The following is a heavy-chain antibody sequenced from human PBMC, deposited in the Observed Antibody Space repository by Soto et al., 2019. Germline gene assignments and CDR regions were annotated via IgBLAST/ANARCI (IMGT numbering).Heavy chain of an antibody. CDR3: ATEYCTNGVCYPYFDY. V-gene: IGHV1-24*01. J-gene: IGHJ4*02. Sequence: GSVKVSCKVSGYTLTELPMHWVRQAPGKGLEWMGGFDPEDGETIYAQKFQGRVTMTEDTSTDTAYMELSSLRSEDTAVYYCATEYCTNGVCYPYFDYWGQGTLVTVSS. D-gene: IGHD2-8*01. CDR1: GYTLTELP. CDR2: FDPEDGET.